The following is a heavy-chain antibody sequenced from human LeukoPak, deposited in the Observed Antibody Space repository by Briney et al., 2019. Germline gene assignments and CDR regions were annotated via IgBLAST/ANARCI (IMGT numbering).Heavy chain of an antibody. CDR1: GFTFSSYA. D-gene: IGHD3-9*01. V-gene: IGHV3-23*01. Sequence: QSGGSLRLSCAASGFTFSSYAMSWVRQAPGKGLEWVSGISGSGGSTYYADSVKGRFTISRDNSKNTLYVQMNSLRAEDTAVYYCAKDPYDILTGYFNWFDPWGQGTLVTVSS. J-gene: IGHJ5*02. CDR3: AKDPYDILTGYFNWFDP. CDR2: ISGSGGST.